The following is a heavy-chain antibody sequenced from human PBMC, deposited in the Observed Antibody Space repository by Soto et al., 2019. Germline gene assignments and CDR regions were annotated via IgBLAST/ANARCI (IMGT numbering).Heavy chain of an antibody. CDR1: VFTFSRYA. CDR3: AKCICSSSSCYYYYGMEV. CDR2: ISGSGGST. V-gene: IGHV3-23*01. J-gene: IGHJ6*01. D-gene: IGHD2-2*01. Sequence: VGSLRLSCASSVFTFSRYAMSCVRHSPGKWLEWVSVISGSGGSTYYADSVKGRFTISRDNSKNTLYLQMNSLRAEDTAVYYCAKCICSSSSCYYYYGMEVLGQGTTDNVSS.